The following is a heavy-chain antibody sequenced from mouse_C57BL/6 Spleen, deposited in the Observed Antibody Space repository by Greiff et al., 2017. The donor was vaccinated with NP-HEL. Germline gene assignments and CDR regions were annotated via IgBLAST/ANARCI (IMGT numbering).Heavy chain of an antibody. CDR1: GFSLTSYG. CDR3: ARHDDGYLYAMDY. CDR2: IWSDGST. D-gene: IGHD2-3*01. Sequence: QVQLKESGPGLVAPSQSLSITCTVSGFSLTSYGVHWVRQPPGKGLEWLVVIWSDGSTTYNSALKSRLSISKDNSKSQVFLKMNSLQTDDTAMYYCARHDDGYLYAMDYWGQGTSVTVSS. V-gene: IGHV2-6-1*01. J-gene: IGHJ4*01.